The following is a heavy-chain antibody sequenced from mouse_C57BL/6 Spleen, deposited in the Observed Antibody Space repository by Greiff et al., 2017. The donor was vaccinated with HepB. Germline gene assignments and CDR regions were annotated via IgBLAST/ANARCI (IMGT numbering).Heavy chain of an antibody. Sequence: VQLQQSGPGLVQPSQSLSITCTVSGFSLTSYGVHWVRQSPGKGLEWLGVLWSGGSTDYNAAFISRLSISKDNSKSQVFFKMNSLQADDTAIYYCASYYGSSYHFDYWGQGTTLTVSS. V-gene: IGHV2-2*01. CDR3: ASYYGSSYHFDY. J-gene: IGHJ2*01. D-gene: IGHD1-1*01. CDR1: GFSLTSYG. CDR2: LWSGGST.